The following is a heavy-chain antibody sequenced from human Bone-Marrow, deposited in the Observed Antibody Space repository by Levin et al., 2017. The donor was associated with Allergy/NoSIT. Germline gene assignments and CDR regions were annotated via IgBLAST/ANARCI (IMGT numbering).Heavy chain of an antibody. CDR2: KRSGGGDT. J-gene: IGHJ5*02. Sequence: GGSLRLSCAASRFTFSSYAMNWVRQAPGKGLEWVSTKRSGGGDTHYADSVKGRFTVSRDNSKNTLYLQMNSLRAEDTALYYCTRCNLLGGARGWCHWFGPWGQGTLVTVSS. V-gene: IGHV3-23*01. D-gene: IGHD6-19*01. CDR1: RFTFSSYA. CDR3: TRCNLLGGARGWCHWFGP.